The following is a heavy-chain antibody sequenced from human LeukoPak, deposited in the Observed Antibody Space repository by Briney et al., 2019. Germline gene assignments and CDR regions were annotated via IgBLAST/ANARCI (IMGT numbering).Heavy chain of an antibody. CDR3: ARDRSRGLLDAFDI. CDR2: IVVGSGNT. J-gene: IGHJ3*02. Sequence: SVKVSCKASGFTFTSSAMQWVRQARGQRLEWIGWIVVGSGNTNYAQKFQERVTITRDMSTSTAYMELSSLRSEDTAVYYCARDRSRGLLDAFDIWGQGTMVTVSS. V-gene: IGHV1-58*02. D-gene: IGHD3-10*01. CDR1: GFTFTSSA.